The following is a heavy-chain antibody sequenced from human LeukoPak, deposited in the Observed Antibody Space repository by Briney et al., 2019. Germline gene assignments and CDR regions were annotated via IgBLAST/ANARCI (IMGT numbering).Heavy chain of an antibody. J-gene: IGHJ3*02. Sequence: ASETLSLTCTVSGGSISSYYWSWIRQPPGKGLEWIGYIYYSGSTNYNPSLKSRVTISVDKSKNQFSLKLSSVTAADTAVYYCARDKFPLVGATGDDAFDIWGQGTMVAVSS. CDR1: GGSISSYY. CDR2: IYYSGST. CDR3: ARDKFPLVGATGDDAFDI. V-gene: IGHV4-59*12. D-gene: IGHD1-26*01.